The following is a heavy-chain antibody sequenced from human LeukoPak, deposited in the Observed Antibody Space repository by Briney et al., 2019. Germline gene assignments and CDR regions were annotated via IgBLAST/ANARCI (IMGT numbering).Heavy chain of an antibody. V-gene: IGHV3-48*02. D-gene: IGHD1-26*01. CDR3: ARVSGRVGATPWDP. CDR2: ISYSSGTI. CDR1: GFTFSNFD. J-gene: IGHJ5*02. Sequence: GGSLRLSCVASGFTFSNFDMNWVRQAPGKGLEWISYISYSSGTIYYADSVKGRFTISRDNAKDSLYLQMNSLRDEDTAVYYCARVSGRVGATPWDPWGQGTLVTVSS.